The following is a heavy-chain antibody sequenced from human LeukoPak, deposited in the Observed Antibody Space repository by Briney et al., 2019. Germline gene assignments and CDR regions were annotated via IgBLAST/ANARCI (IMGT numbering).Heavy chain of an antibody. CDR2: IYWDDDK. CDR1: GFSLSASGVG. V-gene: IGHV2-5*02. J-gene: IGHJ1*01. Sequence: SGPTLLKPTQTLTLTSTFSGFSLSASGVGVGWVRQPPGKALEWLALIYWDDDKRYSPSLKSRLTITKDTSKSQVVLTMTNMDAVDTATYYCEHRPVAATLGHFQYWGQGTLVTVSS. CDR3: EHRPVAATLGHFQY. D-gene: IGHD1-26*01.